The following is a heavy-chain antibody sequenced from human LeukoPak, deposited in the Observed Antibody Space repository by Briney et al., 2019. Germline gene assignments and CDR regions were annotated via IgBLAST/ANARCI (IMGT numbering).Heavy chain of an antibody. V-gene: IGHV1-69*04. CDR1: GGTFSSYA. D-gene: IGHD3-10*01. CDR2: IIPILGIA. Sequence: GASVKVSCKASGGTFSSYAISWVRQAPGQGLEWMGRIIPILGIANYAQKFQGRVTITADKSTSTAYMELSSLRSEDTAVYYCEVGRFGESTYDCWGQGTLVTVSS. CDR3: EVGRFGESTYDC. J-gene: IGHJ4*02.